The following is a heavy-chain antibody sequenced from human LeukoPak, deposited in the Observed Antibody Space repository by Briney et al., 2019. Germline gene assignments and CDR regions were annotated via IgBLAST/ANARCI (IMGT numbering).Heavy chain of an antibody. CDR1: GFTVSSNY. V-gene: IGHV3-53*01. CDR2: IYSGGST. Sequence: GGSLRLSCAASGFTVSSNYMSWVRQAPGKGLEWVSVIYSGGSTYYADSVKGRFTISRDNSKSTLSLQMNSLRAEDTAIYYCATYRQVLLPFESWGQGTPGTVSS. D-gene: IGHD2-8*02. J-gene: IGHJ4*02. CDR3: ATYRQVLLPFES.